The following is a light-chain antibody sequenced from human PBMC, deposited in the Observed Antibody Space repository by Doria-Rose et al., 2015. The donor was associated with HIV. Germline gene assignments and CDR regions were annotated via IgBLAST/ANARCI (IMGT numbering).Light chain of an antibody. V-gene: IGKV3-20*01. CDR1: QSFSSTY. J-gene: IGKJ1*01. CDR3: HQYGTSWT. CDR2: DGS. Sequence: EIVLTQSPGALSLSPVERATLSCRASQSFSSTYLAWYQQKPVQAPSLLIYDGSTGATGIPDRFSASGSGTDFTLTINRLEPEDFALYYCHQYGTSWTFGQGTKVEI.